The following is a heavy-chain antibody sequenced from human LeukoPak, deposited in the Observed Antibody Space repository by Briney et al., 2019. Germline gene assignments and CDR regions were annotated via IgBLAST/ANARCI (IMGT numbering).Heavy chain of an antibody. CDR3: ARVRSSGSPLDY. V-gene: IGHV3-11*01. J-gene: IGHJ4*02. CDR2: IGSSGSII. Sequence: PGGSLRLSCAASGFTCSDYYMTWIRQAPGKGLEWVSYIGSSGSIIHYADSVKGRFTISRDNAKNSLYLQMNTLRAEDTAVYYCARVRSSGSPLDYWGQGTLVTVSS. CDR1: GFTCSDYY. D-gene: IGHD3-22*01.